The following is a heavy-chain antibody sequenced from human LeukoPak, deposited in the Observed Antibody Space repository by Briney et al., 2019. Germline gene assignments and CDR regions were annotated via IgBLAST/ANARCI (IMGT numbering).Heavy chain of an antibody. D-gene: IGHD6-19*01. J-gene: IGHJ4*02. Sequence: GGSLRLSCAASGFTFSSYAMHWVRQAPGKGLEWMAVVSYDGSNKYYADSVKRRFTISRDNSENTLDLQMNSLRAEDTAVYYCARDRSGWYNGLFDYWGQGTLVTVSS. CDR3: ARDRSGWYNGLFDY. CDR1: GFTFSSYA. V-gene: IGHV3-30-3*01. CDR2: VSYDGSNK.